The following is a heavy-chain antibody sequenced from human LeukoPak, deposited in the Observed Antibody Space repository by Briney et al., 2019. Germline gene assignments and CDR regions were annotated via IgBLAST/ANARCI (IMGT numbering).Heavy chain of an antibody. CDR2: IQPDGTAK. J-gene: IGHJ4*02. CDR3: ARWNYNSLTGYYIDY. D-gene: IGHD3-9*01. CDR1: GFNFGRHW. V-gene: IGHV3-7*01. Sequence: PGGSPRPFLATFGFNFGRHWMTWVRPASGKGVGGVANIQPDGTAKEYVGSVKGRFSIPRDNAENSLYLQMNSLRAEDTAVYYCARWNYNSLTGYYIDYWGQGTLVAVSS.